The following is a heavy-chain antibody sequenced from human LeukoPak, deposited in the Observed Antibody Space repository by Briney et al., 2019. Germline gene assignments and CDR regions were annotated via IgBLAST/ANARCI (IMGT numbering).Heavy chain of an antibody. V-gene: IGHV6-1*01. J-gene: IGHJ6*02. CDR1: GDSVSSNSAA. D-gene: IGHD6-13*01. CDR3: ARDRIAAAGTGKMGYYGMDV. Sequence: SQTLSLTCAISGDSVSSNSAAWNWIRQSPSRGLEWLGRTYYRSKWYNDYAVSVKSRITINPDTSKNQFSLQLNSVTPEDTAVYYCARDRIAAAGTGKMGYYGMDVWGQGTTVTVSS. CDR2: TYYRSKWYN.